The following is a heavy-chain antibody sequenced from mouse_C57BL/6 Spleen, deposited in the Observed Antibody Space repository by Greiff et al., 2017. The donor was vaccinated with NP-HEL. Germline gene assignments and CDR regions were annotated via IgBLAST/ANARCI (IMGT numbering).Heavy chain of an antibody. CDR1: GYAFSSSW. CDR2: IYPGDGDT. J-gene: IGHJ3*01. CDR3: ARHSCDGYYEWFAY. V-gene: IGHV1-82*01. D-gene: IGHD2-3*01. Sequence: QVQLQQSGPELVKPGASVKISCKASGYAFSSSWMNWVKQRPGKGLEWIGRIYPGDGDTNYNGKFKGKATLTADKSSSTAYMQLSSLTSEDSAVYFCARHSCDGYYEWFAYWGQGTLVTVSA.